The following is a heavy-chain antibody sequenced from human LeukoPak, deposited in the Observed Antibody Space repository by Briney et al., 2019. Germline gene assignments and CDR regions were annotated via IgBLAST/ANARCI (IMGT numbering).Heavy chain of an antibody. V-gene: IGHV1-46*01. CDR1: GYTFTSYY. CDR2: INPSGGST. CDR3: ARDPIVVVPAAPPGRYMDV. Sequence: ASVKVSCKASGYTFTSYYMHWVRQAPGQGLEWMGIINPSGGSTSYAQKFQGRVTMTRDMSTSTVYMELSSLRSEDTAVYYCARDPIVVVPAAPPGRYMDVWGKGTTVTVSS. D-gene: IGHD2-2*01. J-gene: IGHJ6*03.